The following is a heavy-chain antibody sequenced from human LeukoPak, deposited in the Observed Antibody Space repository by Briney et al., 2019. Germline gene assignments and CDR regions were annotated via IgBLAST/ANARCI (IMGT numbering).Heavy chain of an antibody. CDR1: GFTFSSYW. Sequence: PGGSLRLSCAASGFTFSSYWMSWVRQAPGKGLEWVASIKQDGSEKYYVDSVKGRFTISRDNAENTVFLQINNLRAEDTAVYYCARDIREYNSWGQGTLVTVSP. CDR2: IKQDGSEK. J-gene: IGHJ4*02. V-gene: IGHV3-7*01. CDR3: ARDIREYNS. D-gene: IGHD6-6*01.